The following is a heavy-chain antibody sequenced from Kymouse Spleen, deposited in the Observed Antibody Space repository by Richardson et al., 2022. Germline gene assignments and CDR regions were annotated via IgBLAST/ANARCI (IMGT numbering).Heavy chain of an antibody. J-gene: IGHJ5*02. D-gene: IGHD2-2*02. CDR3: ARGCSSTSCYAGWFDP. Sequence: QVQLQESGPGLVKPSQTLSLTCTVSGGSISSGGYYWSWIRQHPGKGLEWIGYIYYSGSTYYNPSLKSRVTISVDTSKNQFSLKLSSVTAADTAVYYCARGCSSTSCYAGWFDPWGQGTLVTVSS. V-gene: IGHV4-31*03. CDR2: IYYSGST. CDR1: GGSISSGGYY.